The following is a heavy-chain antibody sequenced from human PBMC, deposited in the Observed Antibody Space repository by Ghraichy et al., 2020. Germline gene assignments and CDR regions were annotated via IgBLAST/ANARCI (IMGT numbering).Heavy chain of an antibody. CDR3: ARDPGGYLNYWYFDL. J-gene: IGHJ2*01. CDR2: ISSSSSYI. CDR1: GFTFSSYS. V-gene: IGHV3-21*01. Sequence: LSLTCAASGFTFSSYSMNWVRQAPGKGLEWVSSISSSSSYIYYADSVKGRFTISRDNAKNSLYLQMNSLRAEDTAVYYCARDPGGYLNYWYFDLWGRGTLVTVSS. D-gene: IGHD5-12*01.